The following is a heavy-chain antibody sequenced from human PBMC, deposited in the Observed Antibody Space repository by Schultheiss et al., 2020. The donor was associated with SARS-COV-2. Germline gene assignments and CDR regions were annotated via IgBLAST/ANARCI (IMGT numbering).Heavy chain of an antibody. J-gene: IGHJ6*02. V-gene: IGHV4-39*01. D-gene: IGHD5-18*01. Sequence: SETLSLTCTVSGGSISSSSYYWGWVRQPPRQGLEWIGIISYTGTTFHNPSLKSRVTISVDTSKSQFSLKLSSVTAADTAVYYCARRAYLGGHSYGSPGSDYRYYGLDVWGQGTTVTVSS. CDR3: ARRAYLGGHSYGSPGSDYRYYGLDV. CDR1: GGSISSSSYY. CDR2: ISYTGTT.